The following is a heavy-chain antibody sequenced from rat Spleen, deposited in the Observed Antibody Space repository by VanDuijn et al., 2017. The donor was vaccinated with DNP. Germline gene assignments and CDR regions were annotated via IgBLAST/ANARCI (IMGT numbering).Heavy chain of an antibody. CDR2: ISYDGGST. J-gene: IGHJ2*01. D-gene: IGHD1-2*01. Sequence: EVQLVESGGGLVQPGRSMKLSCVASGFTFSHYYMAWVRQAPTKGLEWVASISYDGGSTYYRDSVKGRFTISRDNAKSSLYLQMSSLRSEDTATYYCASWAPIAPLSTSNYWGQGVMVTVSS. CDR3: ASWAPIAPLSTSNY. CDR1: GFTFSHYY. V-gene: IGHV5-20*01.